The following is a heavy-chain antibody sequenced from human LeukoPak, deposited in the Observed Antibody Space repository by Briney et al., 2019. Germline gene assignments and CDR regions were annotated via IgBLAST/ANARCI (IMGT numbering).Heavy chain of an antibody. V-gene: IGHV3-23*01. D-gene: IGHD3-22*01. CDR1: GFTFSSYA. CDR2: ISGSGST. J-gene: IGHJ4*02. Sequence: GGSLRLSCAASGFTFSSYAMSWVRQAPGKGLEWVSVISGSGSTYYADSVKGRFTISRDNSKNTLYLQMYSLRAEDTAVYYCATGLRSSGYYYYFDYWGQGTLVTVSS. CDR3: ATGLRSSGYYYYFDY.